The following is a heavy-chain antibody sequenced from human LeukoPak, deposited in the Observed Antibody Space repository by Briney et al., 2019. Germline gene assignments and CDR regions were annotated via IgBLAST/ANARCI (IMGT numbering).Heavy chain of an antibody. V-gene: IGHV4-31*03. CDR1: GGSFSTGGYY. D-gene: IGHD3-16*01. J-gene: IGHJ4*02. CDR2: ISYSGNI. CDR3: ATSFLGARSYYFDY. Sequence: PSETLSLTCTVSGGSFSTGGYYWTWIRQHPGKGLEWIGYISYSGNIYYNPSLKSRVTISLDTSKNQFSLNLNSVTAADTAVYYCATSFLGARSYYFDYWGQGTLVTVSS.